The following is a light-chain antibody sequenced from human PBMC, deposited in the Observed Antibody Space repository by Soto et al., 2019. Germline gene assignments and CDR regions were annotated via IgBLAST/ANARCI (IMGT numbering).Light chain of an antibody. CDR1: QSISSNY. Sequence: EIVLTQSPGTLSLSPGERATLSCRASQSISSNYLAWYQQRPGQAPRLLIYAASRRATDIPDRFSGGGSATDFTLTVSGLEPEDFAVYYCQQYGSSPTTFGQGTKVDI. J-gene: IGKJ1*01. V-gene: IGKV3-20*01. CDR3: QQYGSSPTT. CDR2: AAS.